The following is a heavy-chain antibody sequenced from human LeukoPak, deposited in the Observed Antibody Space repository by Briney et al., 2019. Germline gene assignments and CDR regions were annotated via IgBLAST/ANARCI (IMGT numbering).Heavy chain of an antibody. D-gene: IGHD3-10*01. V-gene: IGHV4-30-4*01. CDR1: GGSTSSGDYY. CDR3: ASGSGSYVNAYYYYGMDV. Sequence: PSETLSLTCTVSGGSTSSGDYYWSWIRQPPGKGLEWIGYIYYSGSTYYNPSLKSRVTISVDTSKNQFSLKLSSVTAADTAVYYCASGSGSYVNAYYYYGMDVWGQGTTVTVSS. J-gene: IGHJ6*02. CDR2: IYYSGST.